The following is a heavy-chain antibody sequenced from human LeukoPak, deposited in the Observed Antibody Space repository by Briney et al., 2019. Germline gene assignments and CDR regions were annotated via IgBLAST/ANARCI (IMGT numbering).Heavy chain of an antibody. CDR2: IYYSGST. J-gene: IGHJ5*02. Sequence: SETLSLTCTVSGGSISSSSYYWGWIRQPPGKGLEWIGSIYYSGSTYYNPSLKSRVTISVDTSKNQFSLKLSSVTAADTAVYYCARDGLGYCSSTSCRDRNWFDPWGQGTLVTVSS. CDR1: GGSISSSSYY. D-gene: IGHD2-2*01. CDR3: ARDGLGYCSSTSCRDRNWFDP. V-gene: IGHV4-39*02.